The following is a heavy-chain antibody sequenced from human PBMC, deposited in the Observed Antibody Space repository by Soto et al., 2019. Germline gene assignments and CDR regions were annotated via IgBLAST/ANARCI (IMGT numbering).Heavy chain of an antibody. J-gene: IGHJ5*02. CDR1: GFTFSSYG. CDR3: AKSAACTEGWFDP. CDR2: ISYDGSNK. D-gene: IGHD6-13*01. V-gene: IGHV3-30*18. Sequence: QVQLVESGGGVVQPGRSLRLSCAASGFTFSSYGMHWVRQAPGKGLEWVAVISYDGSNKYYADSVKGRFTISRDNSKNTLYLQMNSLRAEDTAVYYCAKSAACTEGWFDPWGQGTLVTVSS.